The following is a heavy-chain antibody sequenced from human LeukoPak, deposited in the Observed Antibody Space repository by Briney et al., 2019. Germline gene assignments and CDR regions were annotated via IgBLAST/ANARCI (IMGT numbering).Heavy chain of an antibody. CDR3: ARGYYGSGNDY. CDR2: ISSGSGTI. Sequence: GGSLRLSCAASGFTFSSCSMNWVRQAPGKGLEWVSYISSGSGTIYYADSVKGRFTISRDNAKNSLYLQMNSLRAEDTAVYYCARGYYGSGNDYWGQGTLVTVSS. CDR1: GFTFSSCS. D-gene: IGHD3-10*01. V-gene: IGHV3-48*04. J-gene: IGHJ4*02.